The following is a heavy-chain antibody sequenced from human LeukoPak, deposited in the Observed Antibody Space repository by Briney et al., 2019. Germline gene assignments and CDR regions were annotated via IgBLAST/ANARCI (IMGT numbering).Heavy chain of an antibody. CDR3: ARSIGLTGGGVDV. J-gene: IGHJ6*02. Sequence: WGSLRLSCAASGFTFRDYNMTWVRQAPGKGLEWVSYITDSGSTIHYADSVNGRFTISRDNAKNPLYLQMNSLRAEDSAVYYCARSIGLTGGGVDVWGRGTTVTVSS. CDR2: ITDSGSTI. CDR1: GFTFRDYN. D-gene: IGHD3-9*01. V-gene: IGHV3-11*01.